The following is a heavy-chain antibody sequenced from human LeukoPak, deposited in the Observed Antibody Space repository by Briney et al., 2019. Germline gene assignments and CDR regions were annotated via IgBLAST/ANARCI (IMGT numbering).Heavy chain of an antibody. CDR1: GYTFTSYD. J-gene: IGHJ4*02. Sequence: ASVKVSCKASGYTFTSYDINWVRQAXXQGLXXXXWMNPNSGNTGYAQKFQGRVTMTRNTSISTAYMELSSLRSEDTAVYYCARAAGARTGTTDYWGQGTLVTVSS. V-gene: IGHV1-8*01. D-gene: IGHD1-7*01. CDR3: ARAAGARTGTTDY. CDR2: MNPNSGNT.